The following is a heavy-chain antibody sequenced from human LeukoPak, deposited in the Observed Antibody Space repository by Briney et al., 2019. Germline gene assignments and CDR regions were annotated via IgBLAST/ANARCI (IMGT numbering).Heavy chain of an antibody. CDR3: ARIRDGYNDAYDI. D-gene: IGHD5-24*01. CDR2: INPGGDNT. Sequence: ASVKVSCKASGYTFTGYYIHWVRQAPGQGLEWMGLINPGGDNTDYAQNFQGRVTMTRDTSTSTVYMGLSSLRSEDTAVYYCARIRDGYNDAYDIWGQGSMVTVSS. CDR1: GYTFTGYY. J-gene: IGHJ3*02. V-gene: IGHV1-46*01.